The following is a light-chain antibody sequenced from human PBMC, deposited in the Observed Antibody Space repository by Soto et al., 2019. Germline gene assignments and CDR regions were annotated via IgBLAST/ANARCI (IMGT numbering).Light chain of an antibody. V-gene: IGKV1-9*01. CDR1: QDIDNS. J-gene: IGKJ5*01. CDR3: QQYYSYPIT. CDR2: TAS. Sequence: DIQLTQSPSFLSASVGDRVIITCRASQDIDNSLAWYQQKPGRAPEILIFTASTLQSGVPSRFSGSGSGTEYTLTITSLQPEDFATYYCQQYYSYPITFGQGTRLEIK.